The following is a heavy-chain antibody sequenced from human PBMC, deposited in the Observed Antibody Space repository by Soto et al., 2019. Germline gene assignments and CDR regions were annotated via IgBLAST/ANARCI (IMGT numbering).Heavy chain of an antibody. Sequence: SETLSLTCTVSGGSISSGDYYWSWIRQPPGKGLEWIGYIYYSGSTYYNPSLKSRVTISVDTSKNQFSLKLSSVTAADTAVYYCARDYYDSSGYPAYFDYWGQGTLVTVYS. CDR2: IYYSGST. CDR1: GGSISSGDYY. J-gene: IGHJ4*02. CDR3: ARDYYDSSGYPAYFDY. D-gene: IGHD3-22*01. V-gene: IGHV4-30-4*01.